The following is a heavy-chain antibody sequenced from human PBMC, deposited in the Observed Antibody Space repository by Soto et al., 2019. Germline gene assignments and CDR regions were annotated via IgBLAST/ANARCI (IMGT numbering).Heavy chain of an antibody. CDR1: GDSIISSDFY. J-gene: IGHJ5*02. D-gene: IGHD3-3*02. CDR3: ARHSLALRKNNWFDP. CDR2: IFYLGSS. V-gene: IGHV4-39*01. Sequence: LSLTCTVSGDSIISSDFYSGWVRQPPGKGLEWIGSIFYLGSSYYNPSLKSRVTMSVDTSKNQFSLRLRSVTAADTALYFCARHSLALRKNNWFDPWGQGIMVTVSS.